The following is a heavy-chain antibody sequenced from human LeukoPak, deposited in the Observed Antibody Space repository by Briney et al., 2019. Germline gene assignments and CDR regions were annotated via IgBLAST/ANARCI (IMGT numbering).Heavy chain of an antibody. D-gene: IGHD6-19*01. J-gene: IGHJ5*02. V-gene: IGHV1-2*06. CDR2: INPNSGGT. CDR3: ARVGRAVAGINWFDP. CDR1: GYTFTGYY. Sequence: ASVKVSCKASGYTFTGYYMHWVRQAPGQGLEWMGRINPNSGGTNYAQKFQGRVTMTRDTSISTACMELSRLRSDDTAVYYCARVGRAVAGINWFDPWGQGTLVTVSS.